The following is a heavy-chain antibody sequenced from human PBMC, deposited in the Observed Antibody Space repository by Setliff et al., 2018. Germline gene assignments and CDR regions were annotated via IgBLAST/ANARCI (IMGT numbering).Heavy chain of an antibody. CDR3: TRDVYDFRTGEAGP. Sequence: GGSLRLSCAASGFTFNTFWMTWVRQAPGKGLEWVANINPGGSEEYYLDSVKGRFTISRDNAKTSLYLLMNSLRADDTAVYYCTRDVYDFRTGEAGPWGQGARVTVS. V-gene: IGHV3-7*01. CDR2: INPGGSEE. J-gene: IGHJ5*02. CDR1: GFTFNTFW. D-gene: IGHD3-3*01.